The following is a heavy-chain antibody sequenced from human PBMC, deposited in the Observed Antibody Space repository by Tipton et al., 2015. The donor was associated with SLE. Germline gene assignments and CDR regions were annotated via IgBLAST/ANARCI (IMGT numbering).Heavy chain of an antibody. CDR2: IYYSGST. V-gene: IGHV4-39*07. D-gene: IGHD1-26*01. Sequence: TLSLTCTVSGGSISSSSYYWGWIRQPPGKGLEWIGSIYYSGSTYYNPSLKSRVTISVDTSKNQFSLKLSSVTAADTAVYYCARGGSWFDPWGQGTLVTVSS. J-gene: IGHJ5*02. CDR3: ARGGSWFDP. CDR1: GGSISSSSYY.